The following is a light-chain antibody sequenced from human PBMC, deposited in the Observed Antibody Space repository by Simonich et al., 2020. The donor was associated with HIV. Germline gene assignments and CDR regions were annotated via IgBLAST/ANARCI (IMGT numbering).Light chain of an antibody. CDR1: QSLLSSNGYNY. J-gene: IGKJ3*01. CDR2: LGS. Sequence: DIVMTQSPLSLPVTTGEPASISCRSSQSLLSSNGYNYLDWYLQKPGQSPQLLIYLGSNRASGVPDRFSGSGSGTDFTLQISRVEAEDVGVYYCMQALQTPFTFGPGTKVDIK. CDR3: MQALQTPFT. V-gene: IGKV2-28*01.